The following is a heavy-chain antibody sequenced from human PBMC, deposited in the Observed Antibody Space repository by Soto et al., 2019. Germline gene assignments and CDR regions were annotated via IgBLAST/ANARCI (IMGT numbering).Heavy chain of an antibody. CDR1: GVALSSYA. CDR2: IIPIFGTA. D-gene: IGHD3-22*01. CDR3: VKGEYYYDGSAYYPFDY. Sequence: SVNVSSNASGVALSSYAISWARQSPGQGLEWMGGIIPIFGTANYADSVKGRFAISRDNSKNTAYLQMSSLRPEDTAVYYCVKGEYYYDGSAYYPFDYWGQGRMVTVSS. V-gene: IGHV1-69*05. J-gene: IGHJ4*02.